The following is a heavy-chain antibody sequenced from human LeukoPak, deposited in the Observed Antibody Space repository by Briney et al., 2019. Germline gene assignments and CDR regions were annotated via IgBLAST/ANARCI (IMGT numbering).Heavy chain of an antibody. J-gene: IGHJ4*02. D-gene: IGHD5/OR15-5a*01. CDR2: IYQSGTT. V-gene: IGHV4-30-2*01. CDR3: ARDLRGERDY. Sequence: SETLSLTCAVSGGSISSGAYSWSWIRQPPGKGLEWIGYIYQSGTTYYNPSLKSRVTISADRSKNQFSLNLSSVTAADTAVYYCARDLRGERDYWGQGTLVTVSS. CDR1: GGSISSGAYS.